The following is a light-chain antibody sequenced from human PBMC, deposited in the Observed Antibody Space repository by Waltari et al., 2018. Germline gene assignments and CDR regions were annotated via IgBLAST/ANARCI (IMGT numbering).Light chain of an antibody. CDR1: QSVGRT. J-gene: IGKJ1*01. V-gene: IGKV3-20*01. Sequence: EIVLTQSPGTLSLSPGESATLSCRASQSVGRTLAWYQQKPGQAPRLLIYGASNRATGTPDRFSGSGSGTNFSLTISRLDPADFAVYYCQHYVRLPVAFGQGTTVEIK. CDR2: GAS. CDR3: QHYVRLPVA.